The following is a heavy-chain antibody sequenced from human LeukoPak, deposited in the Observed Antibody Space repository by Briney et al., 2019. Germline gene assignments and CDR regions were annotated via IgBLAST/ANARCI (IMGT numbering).Heavy chain of an antibody. D-gene: IGHD2-15*01. CDR2: INHSGST. Sequence: SETLSLTCAVYGGSFSGYYWSWIRQPPGKGLEWIGEINHSGSTNYNPSLKSRVTISVDTSKNQFSLKLSSVIAADTAVYYCARGRKFQLGYCSGSTCYSADFDYWGQGTLVTVSS. J-gene: IGHJ4*02. V-gene: IGHV4-34*01. CDR3: ARGRKFQLGYCSGSTCYSADFDY. CDR1: GGSFSGYY.